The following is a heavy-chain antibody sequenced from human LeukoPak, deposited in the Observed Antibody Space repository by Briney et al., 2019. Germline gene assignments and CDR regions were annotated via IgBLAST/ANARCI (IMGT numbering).Heavy chain of an antibody. D-gene: IGHD2-2*02. Sequence: GGSLRLSCAASGFTVSSNYMSWVRQAPGKGLEWVSVIYSGGSTYYADSVKGRFTISRDNSKNTLHLQMNSLRAEDTAVYYCASFVGYCSSTSCYTAPGDIWGQGTMVTVSS. CDR3: ASFVGYCSSTSCYTAPGDI. CDR1: GFTVSSNY. CDR2: IYSGGST. J-gene: IGHJ3*02. V-gene: IGHV3-53*01.